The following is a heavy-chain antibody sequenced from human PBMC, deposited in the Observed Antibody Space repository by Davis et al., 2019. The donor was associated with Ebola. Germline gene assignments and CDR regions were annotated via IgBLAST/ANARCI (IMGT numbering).Heavy chain of an antibody. Sequence: PGGSLRLSCAASGFTFSSYWMSWVRQAPGKGLEWVANIKQDGSEKYYVDSVKGRFTISRDNAKNSLYLQMNSLRAEDTAVYYCAREEISGSSYYFDYWGQGTLVTVSS. CDR3: AREEISGSSYYFDY. CDR2: IKQDGSEK. V-gene: IGHV3-7*01. D-gene: IGHD1-26*01. J-gene: IGHJ4*02. CDR1: GFTFSSYW.